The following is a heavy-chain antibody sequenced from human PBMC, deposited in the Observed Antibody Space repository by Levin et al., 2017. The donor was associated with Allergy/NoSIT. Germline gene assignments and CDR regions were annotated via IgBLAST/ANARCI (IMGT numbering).Heavy chain of an antibody. J-gene: IGHJ5*02. D-gene: IGHD6-6*01. CDR1: GYTFTNFD. CDR3: ARVSSRSFDP. V-gene: IGHV1-8*01. Sequence: PGGSLRLSCEASGYTFTNFDINWVRQAPGQGLEWMGWMNPKSGNTGYAQKFQGRVTMTRDNSIRTAYMELSSLTSEDTAVYYCARVSSRSFDPWGQGTLVTVSS. CDR2: MNPKSGNT.